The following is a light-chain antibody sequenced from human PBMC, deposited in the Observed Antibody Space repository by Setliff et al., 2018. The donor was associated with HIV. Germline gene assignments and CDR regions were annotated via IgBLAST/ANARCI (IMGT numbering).Light chain of an antibody. CDR1: QSVLYSSNNKNY. Sequence: DIVMTQSPDSLAVSLDERATINCKSSQSVLYSSNNKNYLAWYQQKPGQPPKLLIYWASTRESGVPDRFSGSGSGTDFTLTISSLQAEDVAVYYCQQYYSTPRTFGQGTRWIS. CDR3: QQYYSTPRT. CDR2: WAS. V-gene: IGKV4-1*01. J-gene: IGKJ1*01.